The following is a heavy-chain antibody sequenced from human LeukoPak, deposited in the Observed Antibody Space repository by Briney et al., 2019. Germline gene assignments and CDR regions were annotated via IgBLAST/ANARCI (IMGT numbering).Heavy chain of an antibody. CDR1: GGSISSGSYY. CDR2: IYTSGST. CDR3: AREKDDYGDYVDY. V-gene: IGHV4-61*02. D-gene: IGHD4-17*01. Sequence: PSETLSLTCTVSGGSISSGSYYWSWIRQPAGEGLEWIGRIYTSGSTNYNPSLKSRVTISVDTSKNQFSLKLSSVTAADTAVYYCAREKDDYGDYVDYWGQGTLVTVSS. J-gene: IGHJ4*02.